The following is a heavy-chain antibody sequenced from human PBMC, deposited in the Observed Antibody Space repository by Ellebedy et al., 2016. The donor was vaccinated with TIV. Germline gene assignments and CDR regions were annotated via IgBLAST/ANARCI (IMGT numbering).Heavy chain of an antibody. D-gene: IGHD2-2*01. V-gene: IGHV3-7*03. Sequence: GGSLRLXCAASGFTFSSYWMSWVRQAPGKGLEWVANIKQDGSEKYYVDSVKGRFTISRDNAKNSLYLQMNSLRAEDTAVYYCAREPRAILTYYYYGMDVWGQGTTVTVSS. CDR2: IKQDGSEK. CDR3: AREPRAILTYYYYGMDV. CDR1: GFTFSSYW. J-gene: IGHJ6*02.